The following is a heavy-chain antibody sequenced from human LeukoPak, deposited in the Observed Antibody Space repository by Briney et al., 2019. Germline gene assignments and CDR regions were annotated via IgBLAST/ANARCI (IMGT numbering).Heavy chain of an antibody. V-gene: IGHV3-43*02. CDR3: AKDITDYALSGMHY. Sequence: GGSLRLSCAASGFTFDDYAMHWVRQAPGKGLEWVSLISGDGGSTYYADSAKGRFTISRDNSKNSLYLQMNSLRTEDTALYYCAKDITDYALSGMHYWGQGTLVTVSS. J-gene: IGHJ4*02. CDR1: GFTFDDYA. D-gene: IGHD3-16*01. CDR2: ISGDGGST.